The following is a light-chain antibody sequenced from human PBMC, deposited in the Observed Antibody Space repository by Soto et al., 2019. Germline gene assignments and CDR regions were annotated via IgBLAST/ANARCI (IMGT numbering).Light chain of an antibody. J-gene: IGKJ3*01. CDR2: GSS. V-gene: IGKV3-20*01. CDR1: QSVSSSY. Sequence: DSVLTQSPGTLSLSPGQRATLSCWASQSVSSSYFAWYQQKPGQAPRLLIYGSSSRATGIPDRFSGSGSGTDFTLTISRLEPEDFAVYYCHQYGSSFTFGHGTKVDIK. CDR3: HQYGSSFT.